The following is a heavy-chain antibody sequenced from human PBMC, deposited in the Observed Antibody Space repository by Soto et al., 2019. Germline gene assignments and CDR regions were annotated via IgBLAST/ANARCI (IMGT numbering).Heavy chain of an antibody. CDR3: ARDPGYGSGGSCYSNAFDI. CDR2: ISSSSSTI. CDR1: GFTFSSYS. V-gene: IGHV3-48*02. D-gene: IGHD2-15*01. Sequence: GGSLRLSCAASGFTFSSYSMNWVRQAPGKGLEWVSYISSSSSTIYYADSVKGRFTISRDNAKNSLYLQMNSLRDEDTAVYYCARDPGYGSGGSCYSNAFDIWGQGTMVTVSS. J-gene: IGHJ3*02.